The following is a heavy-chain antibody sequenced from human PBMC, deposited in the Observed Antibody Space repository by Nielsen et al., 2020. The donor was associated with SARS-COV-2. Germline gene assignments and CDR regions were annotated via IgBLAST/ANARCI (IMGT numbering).Heavy chain of an antibody. J-gene: IGHJ3*02. Sequence: SETLPLTCTVSGGSLSSRNHYWGWIRQPPGKGLEWIGTIYYSGSVSYNPFLRSRVTISVDTSKKHFSLKLTSVTAADTAVYFCARGDIAVVPAAMFRGDDAFDIWGQGTMVRVSS. CDR1: GGSLSSRNHY. CDR3: ARGDIAVVPAAMFRGDDAFDI. D-gene: IGHD2-2*01. CDR2: IYYSGSV. V-gene: IGHV4-39*02.